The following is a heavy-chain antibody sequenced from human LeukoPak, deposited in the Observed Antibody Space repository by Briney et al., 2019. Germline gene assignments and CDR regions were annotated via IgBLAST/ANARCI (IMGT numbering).Heavy chain of an antibody. V-gene: IGHV3-74*01. J-gene: IGHJ4*02. CDR2: ISTDGSQT. D-gene: IGHD5-24*01. Sequence: GGSLRLSCDASGFTLRSYWIHWVRQAPGKGLVWVSCISTDGSQTRYADAVKGRFTVSRDYAKNTLYLQMNSLGDEDTAVYYCARDMAMRSDYWGQGTLVTV. CDR1: GFTLRSYW. CDR3: ARDMAMRSDY.